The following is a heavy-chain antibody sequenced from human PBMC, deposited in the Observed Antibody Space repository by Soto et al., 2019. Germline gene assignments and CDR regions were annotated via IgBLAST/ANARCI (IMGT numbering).Heavy chain of an antibody. CDR1: GFTFSNYA. CDR2: IGNKGDYI. V-gene: IGHV3-23*01. D-gene: IGHD2-15*01. Sequence: EVQLLESGGGLVQPGGSLRLSCAASGFTFSNYAMSWVRQAPGKGLEWVSSIGNKGDYIYHADSVKGRFTISRDNSKNTLFLQMNSLRSEDTAIYYCAKEGGYCIIPTCPRRVDSWGQGTLVTVSS. CDR3: AKEGGYCIIPTCPRRVDS. J-gene: IGHJ4*02.